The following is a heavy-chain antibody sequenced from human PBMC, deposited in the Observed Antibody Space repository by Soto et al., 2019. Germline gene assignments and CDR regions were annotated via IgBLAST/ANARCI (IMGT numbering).Heavy chain of an antibody. Sequence: PGASLKISCKGFGYSFTNYWIGWVRQMPGKGLEWMGIIYPGDSDTTYSPSFQGQVTISADKSLNTAYLQWSSLKASDTAMYYCARRGYNNYDLDSWGQGTLVTVSS. CDR1: GYSFTNYW. D-gene: IGHD4-4*01. CDR2: IYPGDSDT. V-gene: IGHV5-51*01. J-gene: IGHJ4*02. CDR3: ARRGYNNYDLDS.